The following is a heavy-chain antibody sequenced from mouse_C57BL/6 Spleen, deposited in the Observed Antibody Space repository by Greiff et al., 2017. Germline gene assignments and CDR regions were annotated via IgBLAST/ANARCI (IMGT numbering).Heavy chain of an antibody. CDR3: TDGYSYYFDY. V-gene: IGHV1-5*01. Sequence: EVQLQQSGTVLARPGASVKMSCKTSGYTFTSHWMHWVKQRPGQGLEWIGAIYPGNSDTSDNQKFKGKAKLAAVTSASTAYMELSSLTNEDSAVYYCTDGYSYYFDYWGQGTTLTVSS. D-gene: IGHD2-3*01. CDR1: GYTFTSHW. J-gene: IGHJ2*01. CDR2: IYPGNSDT.